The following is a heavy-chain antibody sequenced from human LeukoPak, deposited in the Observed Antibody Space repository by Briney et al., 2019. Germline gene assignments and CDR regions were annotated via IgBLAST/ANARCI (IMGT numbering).Heavy chain of an antibody. J-gene: IGHJ4*02. Sequence: SETLSRNCADYSGSFGGYYWSSLRLPPGKGLEGLGETKDGGITNYNPPLRGRVTISVDTSKIQLSLKLSSATAVDTAVYYCVRSIRGCSSTSCRDYWGQGTLVTVSS. CDR3: VRSIRGCSSTSCRDY. V-gene: IGHV4-34*01. CDR2: TKDGGIT. CDR1: SGSFGGYY. D-gene: IGHD2-2*01.